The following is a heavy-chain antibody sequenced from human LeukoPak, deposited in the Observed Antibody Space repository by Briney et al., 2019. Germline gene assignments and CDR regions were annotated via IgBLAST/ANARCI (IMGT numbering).Heavy chain of an antibody. CDR1: GITFSNFA. V-gene: IGHV3-23*01. J-gene: IGHJ6*03. D-gene: IGHD6-13*01. CDR2: ITGTSGRT. CDR3: ARDRGYSSSWYDYYYYMDV. Sequence: GGSLRLSCEVSGITFSNFAMAWVRQAPGKGLEWVSLITGTSGRTYYAASVKGRFTISRDNSKNTLYLQMNSLRAEDTALYYCARDRGYSSSWYDYYYYMDVWGKGTTVTVSS.